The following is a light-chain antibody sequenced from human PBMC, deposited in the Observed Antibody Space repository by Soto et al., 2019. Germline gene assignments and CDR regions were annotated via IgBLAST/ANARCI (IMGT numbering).Light chain of an antibody. CDR2: LNSDGSH. Sequence: QLVLTQSPSASASLGASVKLTCTLSSGHSSYAIAWHQQQPEKGPRYLMKLNSDGSHSKGDEIPDRFSGSSSGAERYLTISSLQSGDEADYYCQTWGTGIQVFGGGTKLTVL. V-gene: IGLV4-69*01. CDR3: QTWGTGIQV. CDR1: SGHSSYA. J-gene: IGLJ3*02.